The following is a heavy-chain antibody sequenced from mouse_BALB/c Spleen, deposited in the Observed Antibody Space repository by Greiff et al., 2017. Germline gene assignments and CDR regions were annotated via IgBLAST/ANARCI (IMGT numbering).Heavy chain of an antibody. J-gene: IGHJ4*01. CDR2: ISCYNGAT. V-gene: IGHV1S34*01. CDR1: GYSFTGYY. Sequence: LVKTGASVKISCKASGYSFTGYYMHWVKQSHGKSLEWIGYISCYNGATSYNQKFKGKATFTVDTSSSTAYMQFNSLTSEDSAVYYCARTTMITTSYAMDYWGQGTSVTVSS. CDR3: ARTTMITTSYAMDY. D-gene: IGHD2-4*01.